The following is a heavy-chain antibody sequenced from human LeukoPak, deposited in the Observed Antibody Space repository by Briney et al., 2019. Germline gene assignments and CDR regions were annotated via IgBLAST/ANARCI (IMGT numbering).Heavy chain of an antibody. V-gene: IGHV3-49*04. CDR3: TRAPDSSGYYYEGGAFDI. J-gene: IGHJ3*02. D-gene: IGHD3-22*01. Sequence: GGSLRLSCAASGFTFSSYWMSWVRQAPGKGLEWVGSIRSKAYGGTTECAASVKGRFPISRDDSKSIAYLQMNSLKTEDTAVYYCTRAPDSSGYYYEGGAFDIWGQGTMVTVSS. CDR1: GFTFSSYW. CDR2: IRSKAYGGTT.